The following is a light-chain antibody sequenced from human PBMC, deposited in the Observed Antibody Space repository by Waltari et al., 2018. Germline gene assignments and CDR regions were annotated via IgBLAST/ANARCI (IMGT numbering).Light chain of an antibody. V-gene: IGKV3-20*01. J-gene: IGKJ2*01. Sequence: EIVLTQSPGTLPLSPGERATLSCRASQSVSSSYLAWYQQKPGQAPRLLIYDASTRATGIPDRFSGSGSGTDFTLTIIRLEPEDFAVYYCQHYDSSNPTFGQGTKLEIK. CDR2: DAS. CDR3: QHYDSSNPT. CDR1: QSVSSSY.